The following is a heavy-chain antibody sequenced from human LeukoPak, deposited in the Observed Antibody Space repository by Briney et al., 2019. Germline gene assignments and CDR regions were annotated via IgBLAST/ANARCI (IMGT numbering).Heavy chain of an antibody. CDR1: RFTFSSYS. V-gene: IGHV3-21*01. CDR3: ARDLGWGSSYGDFDY. D-gene: IGHD5-18*01. Sequence: GGSLRLSCAASRFTFSSYSMNWVRQAPGKGLEWVSSISSTGSYIYYADSVKGRFTISRDNAKNSLYLQMNSLRAEDTAVYYCARDLGWGSSYGDFDYWGQGTLVTVSS. J-gene: IGHJ4*02. CDR2: ISSTGSYI.